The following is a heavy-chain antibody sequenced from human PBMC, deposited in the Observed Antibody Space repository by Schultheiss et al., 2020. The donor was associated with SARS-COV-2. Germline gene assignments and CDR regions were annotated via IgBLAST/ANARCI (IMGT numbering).Heavy chain of an antibody. D-gene: IGHD2-2*01. CDR3: AKGGQLLFWYNWFDP. Sequence: GGSLRLSCAASGFTFSSYWMSWVRQAPGKGLEWVSAISGSGGSTYYADSVKGRFTISRDNSKNTLYLQMNSLRAEDTAVYYCAKGGQLLFWYNWFDPWGQGTLVTVSS. CDR1: GFTFSSYW. J-gene: IGHJ5*02. CDR2: ISGSGGST. V-gene: IGHV3-23*01.